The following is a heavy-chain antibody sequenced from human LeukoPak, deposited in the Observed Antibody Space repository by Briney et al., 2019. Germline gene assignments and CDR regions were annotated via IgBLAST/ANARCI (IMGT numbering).Heavy chain of an antibody. J-gene: IGHJ4*01. CDR3: ARGLHDRSWYGAH. CDR1: GFTFRDYT. D-gene: IGHD6-13*01. V-gene: IGHV3-30*04. CDR2: LPPDGSYQ. Sequence: GGSLRLSCAASGFTFRDYTMQWVRQAPGKGLEWVALLPPDGSYQYYADSLKGRFTISRDNFKNALYLQMNSLRLEDTAVYYCARGLHDRSWYGAHWGEGTLLSVSS.